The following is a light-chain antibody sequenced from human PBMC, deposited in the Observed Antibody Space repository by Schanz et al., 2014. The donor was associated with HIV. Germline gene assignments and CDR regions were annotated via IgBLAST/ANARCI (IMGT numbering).Light chain of an antibody. J-gene: IGLJ3*02. V-gene: IGLV2-14*01. CDR1: SSDVGTYDY. CDR3: SSYTSSSTLV. CDR2: ERT. Sequence: QSALTQPASVSGSPGQSITISCTGTSSDVGTYDYVSWYQQHPGKAPKLLISERTKRPSGVPDRFSGSTSGNTASLTISGLQAEDEADYYCSSYTSSSTLVFGGGTKLTVL.